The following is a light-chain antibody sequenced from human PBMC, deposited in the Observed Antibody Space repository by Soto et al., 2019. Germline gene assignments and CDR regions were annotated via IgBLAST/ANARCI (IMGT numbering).Light chain of an antibody. J-gene: IGLJ2*01. CDR2: EVN. CDR3: SSYGGSNNLL. V-gene: IGLV2-8*01. CDR1: SNDVGAYNF. Sequence: QSALTQPPSASGPPGQSVTISCTGTSNDVGAYNFISWYQQHPGKAPKLMIYEVNKRPSGVPDRFSGSKSGNTASLTVSGLQAEDEADYYCSSYGGSNNLLFGGGTKLTVL.